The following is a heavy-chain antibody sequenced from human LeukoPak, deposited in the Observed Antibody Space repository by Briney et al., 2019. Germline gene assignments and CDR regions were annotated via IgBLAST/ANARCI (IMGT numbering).Heavy chain of an antibody. D-gene: IGHD3-10*01. Sequence: PSETLSLTCTVSGGSISSYAWSWVRQAPGSGLEWIGYIYYSGRTTYNPSLRSRVTISLDTSNNQFSLKLSSVTAADTAVYYCAGDYGSGSYRFDYWGQGTLVTVSS. CDR2: IYYSGRT. V-gene: IGHV4-59*12. CDR3: AGDYGSGSYRFDY. J-gene: IGHJ4*02. CDR1: GGSISSYA.